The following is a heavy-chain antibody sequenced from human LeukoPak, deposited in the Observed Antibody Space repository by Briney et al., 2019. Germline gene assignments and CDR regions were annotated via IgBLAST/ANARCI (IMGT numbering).Heavy chain of an antibody. J-gene: IGHJ4*02. CDR3: ARVRSGYPNAPFDC. Sequence: GGSLRLSCAASGFTFSSYAMHWVRQAPGKGLEYVSAISSNGGSTYYANSVKGRFTISRDNSKNTLYLQMGSLRAEDMAVYYCARVRSGYPNAPFDCWGQGTLVTVSS. CDR1: GFTFSSYA. V-gene: IGHV3-64*01. CDR2: ISSNGGST. D-gene: IGHD3-22*01.